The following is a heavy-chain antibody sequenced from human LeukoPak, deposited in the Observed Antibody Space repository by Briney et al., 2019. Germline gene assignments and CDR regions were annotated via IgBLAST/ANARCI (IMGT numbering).Heavy chain of an antibody. J-gene: IGHJ1*01. CDR3: ASDSDPIAGYFQH. CDR1: GFTFSSYG. V-gene: IGHV3-21*06. D-gene: IGHD1-26*01. Sequence: PGGSLRLSCAASGFTFSSYGMNWVRQAPGKGLEWVSSISSSSSYIYYADSVKGRFTISRDNAKNSLYLQMNSLRAEDTAVYYCASDSDPIAGYFQHWGQGTLVTVSS. CDR2: ISSSSSYI.